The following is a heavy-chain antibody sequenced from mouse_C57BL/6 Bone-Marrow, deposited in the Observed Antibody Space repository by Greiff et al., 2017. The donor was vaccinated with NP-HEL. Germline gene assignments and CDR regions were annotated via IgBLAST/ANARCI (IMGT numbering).Heavy chain of an antibody. CDR2: FHPYNDDT. CDR3: AISNYLYWYFDV. V-gene: IGHV1-47*01. D-gene: IGHD2-5*01. Sequence: VKLVESGAELVKPGASVKMSCKASGYTFTTYPIEWMKQNHGKSLEWIGNFHPYNDDTKYNEKFKGKATLTVEKSSSTVYLELSRLTSDDSAVYYCAISNYLYWYFDVWGTGTTVTVSS. J-gene: IGHJ1*03. CDR1: GYTFTTYP.